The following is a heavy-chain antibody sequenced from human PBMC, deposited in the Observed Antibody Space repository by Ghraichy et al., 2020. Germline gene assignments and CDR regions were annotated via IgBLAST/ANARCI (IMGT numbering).Heavy chain of an antibody. Sequence: GESLNISCAASGFTFSSYWMSWVRQAPGKGLEWVANIKQDGSEKYYVDSVKGRFTISRDNAKNSLYLQMNSLRAEDTAVYYCARERAFSGYEFRVFEGDGMDVWGQGTTVTVSS. V-gene: IGHV3-7*03. CDR3: ARERAFSGYEFRVFEGDGMDV. D-gene: IGHD5-12*01. CDR2: IKQDGSEK. J-gene: IGHJ6*02. CDR1: GFTFSSYW.